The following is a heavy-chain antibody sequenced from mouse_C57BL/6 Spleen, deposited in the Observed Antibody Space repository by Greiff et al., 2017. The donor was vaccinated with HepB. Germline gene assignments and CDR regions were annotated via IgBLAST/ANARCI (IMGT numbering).Heavy chain of an antibody. D-gene: IGHD1-1*01. J-gene: IGHJ2*01. CDR2: ISSGGDYI. CDR1: GFTFSSYA. Sequence: EVMLVESGEGLVKPGGSLKLSCAASGFTFSSYAMSWVRQTPEKRLEWVAYISSGGDYIYYADTVKGRFTISRDNARNTLYLQMSSLKSEDTAMYYCTRDRFTTVVATPFDYWGQGTTLTVSS. V-gene: IGHV5-9-1*02. CDR3: TRDRFTTVVATPFDY.